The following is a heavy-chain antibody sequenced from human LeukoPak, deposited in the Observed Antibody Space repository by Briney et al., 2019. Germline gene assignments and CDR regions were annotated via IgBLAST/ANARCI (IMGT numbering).Heavy chain of an antibody. CDR2: IYYSGST. CDR1: GGSIRSYY. V-gene: IGHV4-59*08. J-gene: IGHJ4*02. CDR3: ARQGAGVAFDY. Sequence: PSETLSLTCTVSGGSIRSYYWSWIRQPPGKGLEWIGYIYYSGSTNYNPSLKSRVTIPVDTSKNQFSLKLSSVTAADTAVYYCARQGAGVAFDYWGRGTLVTVSS. D-gene: IGHD3-10*01.